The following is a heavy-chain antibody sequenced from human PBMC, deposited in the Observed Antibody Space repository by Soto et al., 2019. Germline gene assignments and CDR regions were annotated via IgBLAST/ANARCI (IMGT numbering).Heavy chain of an antibody. CDR2: TYYRSSWYN. CDR1: GDGVSSNSAA. CDR3: AGLTSLNCYYMAA. V-gene: IGHV6-1*01. J-gene: IGHJ6*03. D-gene: IGHD1-1*01. Sequence: QVQLQQSGPVLLKPSQTRSLTCAISGDGVSSNSAACNRIRQSPSRVLEWLARTYYRSSWYNDYAVSVKSRITIKPDTSKNPFYLQLNSVTPEDTGVYYCAGLTSLNCYYMAARAKGSTVTISS.